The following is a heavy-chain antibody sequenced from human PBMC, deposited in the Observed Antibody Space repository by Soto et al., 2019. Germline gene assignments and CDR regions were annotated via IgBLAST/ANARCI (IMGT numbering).Heavy chain of an antibody. CDR3: ARQGITMIVVVVTDNWFDP. J-gene: IGHJ5*02. V-gene: IGHV4-39*01. Sequence: NPSETLSLTCSVSGDSISNNNYYWGWIRQPPGKALEWIGSIHYSGSTYYNPSLKSRVTISADTTKTQFSLKLRSVTAADTAVYYCARQGITMIVVVVTDNWFDPWGQGTLVTVSS. CDR1: GDSISNNNYY. D-gene: IGHD3-22*01. CDR2: IHYSGST.